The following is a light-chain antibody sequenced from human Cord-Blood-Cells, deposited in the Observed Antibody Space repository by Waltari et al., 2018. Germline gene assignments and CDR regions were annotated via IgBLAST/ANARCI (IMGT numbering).Light chain of an antibody. J-gene: IGLJ1*01. CDR2: KDS. CDR3: QSADSSGTYYV. V-gene: IGLV3-25*02. Sequence: SYELTQPPSVSVSPGQAARITCSGAALPKQYAYWYQQKPGQAPVLVIYKDSDRPSGILERFSGSSSGTTVTLTISGVQAEDEADYYCQSADSSGTYYVFGTGTKVTVL. CDR1: ALPKQY.